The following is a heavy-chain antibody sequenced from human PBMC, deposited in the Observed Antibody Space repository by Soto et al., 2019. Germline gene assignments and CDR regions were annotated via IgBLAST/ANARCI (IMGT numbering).Heavy chain of an antibody. J-gene: IGHJ6*02. CDR3: ARDLDRYCSVTSCHAMDV. D-gene: IGHD2-15*01. CDR1: GGSIRSTNW. Sequence: PSETLSLTCVVSGGSIRSTNWRAWVRQTPGKGLEWIGEVYHNGTSNYNPSLKGRATISVDRSKDQVSLRLNSVIDADTAVYYCARDLDRYCSVTSCHAMDVWGQGTPVTVSS. V-gene: IGHV4-4*02. CDR2: VYHNGTS.